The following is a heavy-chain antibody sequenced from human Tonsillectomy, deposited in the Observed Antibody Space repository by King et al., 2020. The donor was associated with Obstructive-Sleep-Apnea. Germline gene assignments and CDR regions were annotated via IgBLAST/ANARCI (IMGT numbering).Heavy chain of an antibody. V-gene: IGHV3-48*04. Sequence: VQLVESGGGLVQPGGSLRLSCAASGITFSSYSMNWVRQAPGKGLEWVSYISSSTSTIYYADSVKGRFTISRDNAKNSLYLQMNSLRAEDTAVYYCATGGPDAFDFWGRGTIVTVSS. CDR1: GITFSSYS. CDR3: ATGGPDAFDF. J-gene: IGHJ3*01. CDR2: ISSSTSTI. D-gene: IGHD3-16*01.